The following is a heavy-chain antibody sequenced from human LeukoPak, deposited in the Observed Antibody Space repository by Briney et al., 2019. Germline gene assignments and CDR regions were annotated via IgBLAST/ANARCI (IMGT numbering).Heavy chain of an antibody. CDR2: ITWNGDTT. CDR1: GFTFDDYG. D-gene: IGHD6-13*01. CDR3: APASSSSRHHYYYMDV. V-gene: IGHV3-20*04. J-gene: IGHJ6*03. Sequence: RPGGSLRLSCAASGFTFDDYGMSWVRHAPGKGLEWVSGITWNGDTTGYADSVKGRFTISRDNAKNSLYLQMNSLRAGDTALYSCAPASSSSRHHYYYMDVWGKGTTVTVSS.